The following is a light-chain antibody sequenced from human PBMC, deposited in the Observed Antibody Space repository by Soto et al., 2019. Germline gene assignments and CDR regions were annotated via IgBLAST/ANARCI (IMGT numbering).Light chain of an antibody. J-gene: IGLJ2*01. CDR1: SSDVGSYNF. CDR3: CSYAGSGPLL. V-gene: IGLV2-23*02. CDR2: EVT. Sequence: QSALTQPASVSGSPGQSITISCTGASSDVGSYNFVSWYQQYPGKAPKLIIYEVTERPSAVSNRFSGSKSGNTASLTISGLQAEDEADYYCCSYAGSGPLLFGGGTKLTVL.